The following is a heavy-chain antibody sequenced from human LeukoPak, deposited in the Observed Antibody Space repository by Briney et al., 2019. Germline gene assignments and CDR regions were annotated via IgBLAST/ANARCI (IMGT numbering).Heavy chain of an antibody. V-gene: IGHV4-34*01. J-gene: IGHJ4*02. CDR3: AAVVVAATGLFDY. CDR1: GGSFSGYY. D-gene: IGHD2-15*01. Sequence: SETLSLTCAVYGGSFSGYYWSWIRQPPGKGLEGIGEINHSGSTNYNPSLTSRVTISGDTSKNQFSLKLSSVTAADTAVYYCAAVVVAATGLFDYWGQGTLVTVSS. CDR2: INHSGST.